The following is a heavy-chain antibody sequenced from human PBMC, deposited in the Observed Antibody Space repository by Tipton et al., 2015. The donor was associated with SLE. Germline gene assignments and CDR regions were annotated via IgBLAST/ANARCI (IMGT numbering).Heavy chain of an antibody. CDR1: GGSISSSSYY. J-gene: IGHJ6*02. CDR2: IYYSGST. CDR3: ARAVGARGYYGLDV. D-gene: IGHD1-26*01. Sequence: TLSLTCTVSGGSISSSSYYWGWIRQPPGKGLEWIGSIYYSGSTYYKPSLKSRVTIPVDTSRNQFSLKMTSVTAADTAVYSCARAVGARGYYGLDVWGQGTTVTVSS. V-gene: IGHV4-39*07.